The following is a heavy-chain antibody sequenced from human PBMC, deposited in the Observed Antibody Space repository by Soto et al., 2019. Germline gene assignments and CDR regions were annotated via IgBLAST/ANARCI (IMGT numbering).Heavy chain of an antibody. Sequence: ASVKVSCKASGYTFTGYYMHWVRQAPGQGLEWMGWINPNSGGTNYAQKFQGWVTMTRDTSISTAYMELSRLRSDDTAVYYCAREGCSSTSCYSPLYYYYAMDVWGQGTTVTGSS. D-gene: IGHD2-2*01. J-gene: IGHJ6*02. CDR2: INPNSGGT. CDR3: AREGCSSTSCYSPLYYYYAMDV. CDR1: GYTFTGYY. V-gene: IGHV1-2*04.